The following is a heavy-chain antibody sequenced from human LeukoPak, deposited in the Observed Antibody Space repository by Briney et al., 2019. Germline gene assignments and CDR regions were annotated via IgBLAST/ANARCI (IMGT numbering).Heavy chain of an antibody. V-gene: IGHV3-23*01. CDR1: GFTFSSYA. D-gene: IGHD3-3*01. CDR2: ISGSGGTT. J-gene: IGHJ4*02. CDR3: AKQDYDFWSGYPY. Sequence: PGGSLRLSCAASGFTFSSYAMSWVRQAPGKGLEWVSVISGSGGTTYYADSVMGRFTISRDNSKNTLYLQMNSLRAEDTAVYYCAKQDYDFWSGYPYWGQGTLVTVSS.